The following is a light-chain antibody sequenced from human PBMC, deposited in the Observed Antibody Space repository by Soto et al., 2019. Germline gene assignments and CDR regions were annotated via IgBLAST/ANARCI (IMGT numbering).Light chain of an antibody. CDR3: QQYGSSPNT. J-gene: IGKJ2*01. Sequence: VMTQSPATLSVSPGERVTLSCRASQSVSDNLAWYQQKPGQAPRLLIYGASTRATGIPARFSGSGSGTEFTLTINRLEPEDFAVYYCQQYGSSPNTFGQGTKVEIE. CDR1: QSVSDN. V-gene: IGKV3-15*01. CDR2: GAS.